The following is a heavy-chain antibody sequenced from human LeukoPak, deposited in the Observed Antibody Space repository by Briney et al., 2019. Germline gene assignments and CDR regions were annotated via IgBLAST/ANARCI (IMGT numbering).Heavy chain of an antibody. CDR3: ASVYCSGGSCYSRYFDY. CDR2: INYSGST. V-gene: IGHV4-34*01. CDR1: GGSFSGYY. Sequence: SETLSLTCAVYGGSFSGYYWSWIRQPPGKGLEWIGEINYSGSTNYNPSLKSRVTISVDTSKNQFSLKLSSVTAADTAVYYCASVYCSGGSCYSRYFDYWGQGTLVTVSS. J-gene: IGHJ4*02. D-gene: IGHD2-15*01.